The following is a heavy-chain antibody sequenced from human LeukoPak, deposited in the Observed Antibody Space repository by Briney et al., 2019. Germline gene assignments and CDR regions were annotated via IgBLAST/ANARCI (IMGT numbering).Heavy chain of an antibody. CDR1: GYIFTDYY. CDR3: ARRIQLWYAFDI. V-gene: IGHV1-2*02. J-gene: IGHJ3*02. D-gene: IGHD5-18*01. CDR2: INPNSGGT. Sequence: ASVTVSCKASGYIFTDYYMHWVRQAPGQGLEWMGWINPNSGGTKYAQKFQGRVTMTRDTSINTAYMELSRLRSDDTAVYYCARRIQLWYAFDIWGQGTMVTVSS.